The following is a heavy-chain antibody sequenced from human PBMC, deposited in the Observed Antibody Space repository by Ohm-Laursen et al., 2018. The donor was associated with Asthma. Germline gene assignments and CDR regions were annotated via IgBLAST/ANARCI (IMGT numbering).Heavy chain of an antibody. CDR3: ARDVAYSSGPFDY. D-gene: IGHD6-19*01. V-gene: IGHV3-30*03. Sequence: SLRLSCAATGFTFSSYGMHWVRQAPGKGLEWVAVISYDGSNKYYADSVKGRFTISRDNSKNTLYLQMNSLRAEDTAVYYCARDVAYSSGPFDYWGQGTLVTVSS. CDR2: ISYDGSNK. J-gene: IGHJ4*02. CDR1: GFTFSSYG.